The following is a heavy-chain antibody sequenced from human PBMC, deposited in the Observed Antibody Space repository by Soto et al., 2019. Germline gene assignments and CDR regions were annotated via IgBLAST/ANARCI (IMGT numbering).Heavy chain of an antibody. CDR2: FHYTGST. CDR1: GASIESYY. D-gene: IGHD6-19*01. V-gene: IGHV4-59*01. CDR3: ARDESSGFLDY. Sequence: SETLSLTCTVAGASIESYYWTWIRQSPGKGLEWIGYFHYTGSTNYSPSLKSRVTISVVTSLNQFSLKLRSVTAADTAVYYCARDESSGFLDYWGQGTLVTVSS. J-gene: IGHJ4*02.